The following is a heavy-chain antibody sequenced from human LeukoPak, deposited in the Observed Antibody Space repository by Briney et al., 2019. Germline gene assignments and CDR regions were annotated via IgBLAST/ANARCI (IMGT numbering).Heavy chain of an antibody. CDR3: ARGLSDAFDI. CDR2: INSDGSTT. Sequence: GGSLRLSCTASGFTFSSYWMHWVRQPPGKGLVWVSRINSDGSTTNYADSVKGRFTISRDNAKNTLYLQMNSLRAEDTAVYYCARGLSDAFDIWGQGTMVTVSS. V-gene: IGHV3-74*01. D-gene: IGHD3-16*01. CDR1: GFTFSSYW. J-gene: IGHJ3*02.